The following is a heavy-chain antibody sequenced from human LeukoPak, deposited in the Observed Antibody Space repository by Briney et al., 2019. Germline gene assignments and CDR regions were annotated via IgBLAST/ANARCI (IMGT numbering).Heavy chain of an antibody. CDR3: ARDSRYSGYDMDFDY. V-gene: IGHV1-69*01. D-gene: IGHD5-12*01. J-gene: IGHJ4*02. Sequence: SVKVSCKASGGTFSSYAISWVRQAPGQGLEWMGGIIPILGTANYAQKFQGRVTITADESTSTAYMELSSLRSEDTAVYYCARDSRYSGYDMDFDYWGQGTLVTVSS. CDR1: GGTFSSYA. CDR2: IIPILGTA.